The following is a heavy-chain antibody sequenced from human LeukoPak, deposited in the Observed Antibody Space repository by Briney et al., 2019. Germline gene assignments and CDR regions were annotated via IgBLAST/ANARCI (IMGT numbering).Heavy chain of an antibody. CDR1: GGSFSGYY. CDR3: ARGVPRSGSSIAARRRWFDP. V-gene: IGHV4-34*01. J-gene: IGHJ5*02. D-gene: IGHD6-6*01. Sequence: KPLETLSLTCAVYGGSFSGYYWSWIRQPPGKGLEWIGEINHSGSTNYNPSLKSRVTISVDTSKNQFSLKLSSVTAADTAVYYCARGVPRSGSSIAARRRWFDPWGQGTLVTVSS. CDR2: INHSGST.